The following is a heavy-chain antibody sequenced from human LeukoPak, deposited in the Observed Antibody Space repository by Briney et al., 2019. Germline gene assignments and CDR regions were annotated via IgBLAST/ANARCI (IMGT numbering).Heavy chain of an antibody. CDR2: INSDGSST. CDR1: GFAFSSYW. Sequence: GGSLRLSSAASGFAFSSYWMHWVRQAPGKGLVWVSRINSDGSSTSYADSVKGRFTISRDNAKNTLYLQMNSLRAEDTAVYYCAREAYYDFWSGYYTGISAFDIWGPGTMVTVSS. V-gene: IGHV3-74*01. J-gene: IGHJ3*02. D-gene: IGHD3-3*01. CDR3: AREAYYDFWSGYYTGISAFDI.